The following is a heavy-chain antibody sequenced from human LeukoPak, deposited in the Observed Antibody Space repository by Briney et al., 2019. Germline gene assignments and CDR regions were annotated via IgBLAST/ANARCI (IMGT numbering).Heavy chain of an antibody. D-gene: IGHD3-9*01. CDR1: GFTFSSYG. J-gene: IGHJ4*02. Sequence: GGSLRLSCAASGFTFSSYGMSWVRQAPGKGLEWVSSISSRSSYIFYADSVKGRFTISKDNAKNSLFLQMNSLRAEDTAVYYCARIYDIPYWGQGTLVTASS. CDR2: ISSRSSYI. V-gene: IGHV3-21*01. CDR3: ARIYDIPY.